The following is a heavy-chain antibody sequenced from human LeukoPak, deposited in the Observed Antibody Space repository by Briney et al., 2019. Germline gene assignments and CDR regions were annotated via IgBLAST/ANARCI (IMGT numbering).Heavy chain of an antibody. D-gene: IGHD1-14*01. J-gene: IGHJ6*03. CDR1: GFTFSSYS. Sequence: PGGSLRLSCAASGFTFSSYSMNWVRQAPGKGLEWVSYISSSSSTIYYADSVKGRFTISRDNAKNSLYLQMNSLRAEDTAVYYCATGTMALYYYYYMDVWGKGTTVTDSS. CDR2: ISSSSSTI. CDR3: ATGTMALYYYYYMDV. V-gene: IGHV3-48*01.